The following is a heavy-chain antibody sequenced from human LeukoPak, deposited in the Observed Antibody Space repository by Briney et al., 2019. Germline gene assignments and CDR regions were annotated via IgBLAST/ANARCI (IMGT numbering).Heavy chain of an antibody. CDR3: ARGKPVTGTPDYYSYGMDV. V-gene: IGHV3-53*01. D-gene: IGHD1-20*01. J-gene: IGHJ6*02. Sequence: PGGSLRLSWAASGFTVSSNYMSWVRQAPGKGLEWVSVIYSGGSTYYADSVKGRFTISRDNSKNTLYLQMNSLRAEDTALYYCARGKPVTGTPDYYSYGMDVWGQGTMVTVSS. CDR2: IYSGGST. CDR1: GFTVSSNY.